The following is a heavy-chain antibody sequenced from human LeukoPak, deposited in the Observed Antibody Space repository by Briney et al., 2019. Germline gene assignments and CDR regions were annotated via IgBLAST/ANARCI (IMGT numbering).Heavy chain of an antibody. CDR3: ARVLGARSKYAFDI. J-gene: IGHJ3*02. CDR2: ISAYNGNT. V-gene: IGHV1-18*01. CDR1: GYTFTSYG. D-gene: IGHD1-26*01. Sequence: ASVKVSCKASGYTFTSYGISWVRQAPGQGLEWMGWISAYNGNTNYAQKLQGRVTMTTDTSTSTAYMELSSLRSEDTAVYYCARVLGARSKYAFDIWGQGTMVTVSS.